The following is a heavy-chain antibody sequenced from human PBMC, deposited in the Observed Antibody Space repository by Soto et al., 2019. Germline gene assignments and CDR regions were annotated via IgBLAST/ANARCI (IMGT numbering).Heavy chain of an antibody. J-gene: IGHJ4*02. Sequence: SETLSLTCAVYGGSFSGYYWSWIRQPPGKGLEWIGEINHSGSTNYNPSLKSRVTISVDTSKNQFSLKLSSVTAADTAVYYCAKSPLLYDSSGYYLYWGQGTQVTVSS. CDR2: INHSGST. V-gene: IGHV4-34*01. CDR1: GGSFSGYY. D-gene: IGHD3-22*01. CDR3: AKSPLLYDSSGYYLY.